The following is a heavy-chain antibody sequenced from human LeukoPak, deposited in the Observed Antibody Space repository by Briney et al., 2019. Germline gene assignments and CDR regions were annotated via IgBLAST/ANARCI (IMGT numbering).Heavy chain of an antibody. V-gene: IGHV4-39*07. CDR1: GGSTRSSSYY. Sequence: SETLSPTRTVSGGSTRSSSYYWGWISQPPGKGLEWIGSVYYTGASYYNPSLKSRVSISVDTSKNQFSLKLTSVTAADTAVYYCTGDERRGTYGHCFDPWGQGTLVTVTA. CDR3: TGDERRGTYGHCFDP. J-gene: IGHJ5*02. CDR2: VYYTGAS. D-gene: IGHD3-16*01.